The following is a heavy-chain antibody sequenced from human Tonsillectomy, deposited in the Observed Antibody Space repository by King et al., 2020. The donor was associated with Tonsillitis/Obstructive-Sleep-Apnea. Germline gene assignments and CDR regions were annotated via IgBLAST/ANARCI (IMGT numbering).Heavy chain of an antibody. CDR2: IYPGATET. Sequence: QLVQSGAEVKKPGESLKISCKGSGYSFTTYWIAWVRQMPEKGPEWMGIIYPGATETKYSPSFQGQVTISADKSVSTSYLEWSSLKASDTALYYCARCACSGTSCHSGSRYYFDYWGQGTLVTVSS. CDR3: ARCACSGTSCHSGSRYYFDY. D-gene: IGHD2-2*01. J-gene: IGHJ4*02. V-gene: IGHV5-51*03. CDR1: GYSFTTYW.